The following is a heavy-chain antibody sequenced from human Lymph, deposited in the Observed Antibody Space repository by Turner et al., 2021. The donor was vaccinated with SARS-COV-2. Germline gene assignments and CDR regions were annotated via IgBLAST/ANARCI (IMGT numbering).Heavy chain of an antibody. CDR1: GFTFNNYP. Sequence: VQLVGSGGGVVQPGRSLSLSCAASGFTFNNYPMHWVRQAPGKGLEWVVVRSYDESNNYDADTVQGRFTISKDNSKITLYLQRNSPRAEDTSVYYCARDSSGSGTLDYWGQGTLVTVSS. CDR2: RSYDESNN. J-gene: IGHJ4*02. D-gene: IGHD3-10*01. CDR3: ARDSSGSGTLDY. V-gene: IGHV3-30-3*01.